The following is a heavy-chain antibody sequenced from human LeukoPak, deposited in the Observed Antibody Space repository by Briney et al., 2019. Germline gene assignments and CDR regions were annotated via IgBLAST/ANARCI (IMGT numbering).Heavy chain of an antibody. D-gene: IGHD1-26*01. Sequence: GSLRLSCAASGFTFRNYAMSWVRQSPGKGLEWIGEIYHSGNTNYNPSLKSRVAISLDKSSNQFSLRLTSVTAADTAMYFCAREEMPGKFDYWGQGTLVTVSS. CDR2: IYHSGNT. V-gene: IGHV4-4*01. CDR1: GFTFRNYAM. CDR3: AREEMPGKFDY. J-gene: IGHJ4*02.